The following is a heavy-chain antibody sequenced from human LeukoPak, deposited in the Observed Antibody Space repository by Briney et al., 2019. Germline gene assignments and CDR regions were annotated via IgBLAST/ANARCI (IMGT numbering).Heavy chain of an antibody. CDR2: INPSGGST. CDR3: AREMGFGELLFDY. V-gene: IGHV1-46*01. Sequence: ASVKVSCKASGYTFTSYYMHWVRQAPGQGLEWMGIINPSGGSTSYAQKFQGRVTMTRDTSISTLYMELSRLRSDDTAVYYCAREMGFGELLFDYWGQGTLVTVS. J-gene: IGHJ4*02. CDR1: GYTFTSYY. D-gene: IGHD3-10*01.